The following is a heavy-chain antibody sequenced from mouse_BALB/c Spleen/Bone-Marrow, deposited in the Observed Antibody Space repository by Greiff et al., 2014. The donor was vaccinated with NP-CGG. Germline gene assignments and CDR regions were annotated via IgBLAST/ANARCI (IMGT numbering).Heavy chain of an antibody. D-gene: IGHD2-1*01. CDR3: AFGNYDFDY. V-gene: IGHV1-80*01. CDR1: GYAFGSYW. CDR2: IYPGDGDT. Sequence: QVQLQQSGAELVRPGSSVKISCKASGYAFGSYWMNWVKQRPGQGLEWIGQIYPGDGDTNYSGKFKGKATLTADESSSTAYMQLSSLTSEDSAVYFCAFGNYDFDYWGQGTTLTVSS. J-gene: IGHJ2*01.